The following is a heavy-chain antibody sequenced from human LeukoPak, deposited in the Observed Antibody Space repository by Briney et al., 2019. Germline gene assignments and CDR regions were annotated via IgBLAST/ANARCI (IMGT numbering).Heavy chain of an antibody. D-gene: IGHD1-26*01. Sequence: GGSLRLSCAASGFTFSSYSMNWVRQAPGKGLEWVSCISSSSSTIYYADSVKGRFTISRDNAKNSLYLQMNSLRDEDTAVYYCASAPSGTTHFDYWGQGTLVTVSS. CDR2: ISSSSSTI. J-gene: IGHJ4*02. CDR1: GFTFSSYS. CDR3: ASAPSGTTHFDY. V-gene: IGHV3-48*02.